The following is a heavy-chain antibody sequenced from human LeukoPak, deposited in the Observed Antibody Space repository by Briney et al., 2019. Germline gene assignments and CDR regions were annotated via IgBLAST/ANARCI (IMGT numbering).Heavy chain of an antibody. D-gene: IGHD6-13*01. V-gene: IGHV3-9*01. Sequence: PGGSLRLSCAASGFTFDDYAMHWVRQAPGKGLEWVSGISWNSGSIGYADSVKGRFTISRDNAKNSPYLQMDSLRAEDTALYYCAKDISSSWYSDAFDIWGQGTMVTVSS. CDR1: GFTFDDYA. CDR3: AKDISSSWYSDAFDI. CDR2: ISWNSGSI. J-gene: IGHJ3*02.